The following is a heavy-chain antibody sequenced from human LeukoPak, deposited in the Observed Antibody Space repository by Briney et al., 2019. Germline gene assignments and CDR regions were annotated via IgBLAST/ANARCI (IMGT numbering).Heavy chain of an antibody. D-gene: IGHD2-15*01. V-gene: IGHV3-21*01. Sequence: GGYLRLSCAASGFTFSSYSMNWVRQAPGKGLEWVSSISSSSSYIYYADSAKGRFTISRDNAKNSLYLQMNSLRAEDTAVYYCARAEPYCSGGSCYLDYWGQGTLVTVSS. CDR2: ISSSSSYI. CDR3: ARAEPYCSGGSCYLDY. CDR1: GFTFSSYS. J-gene: IGHJ4*02.